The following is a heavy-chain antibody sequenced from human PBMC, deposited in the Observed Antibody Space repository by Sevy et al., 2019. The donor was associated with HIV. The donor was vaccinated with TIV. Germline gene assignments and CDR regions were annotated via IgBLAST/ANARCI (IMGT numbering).Heavy chain of an antibody. V-gene: IGHV4-34*01. J-gene: IGHJ6*02. CDR1: GGSFSGYY. CDR2: INHSGST. CDR3: AGDCSSTSCYTWDYYYYGMDV. Sequence: SETLSLTCAVYGGSFSGYYWSWIRQPPGKGLEWIGEINHSGSTNYNPSFKSRVTISVDTSKNQFSLKLSSVTAADTAVYYCAGDCSSTSCYTWDYYYYGMDVWGQGTTVTVSS. D-gene: IGHD2-2*02.